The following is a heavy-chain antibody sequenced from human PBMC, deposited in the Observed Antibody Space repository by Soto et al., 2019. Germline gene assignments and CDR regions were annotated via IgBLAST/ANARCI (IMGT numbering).Heavy chain of an antibody. Sequence: SETLSLTCTVSGGSISSYYWSWIRQPPGKGLEWIGYIYYSGSTNYNPSLKSRVTISVDTSKNQFSLKLSSVTAADTAVYYCAGGGGGGTVTTNGLDYWGQGTLVTVSS. CDR1: GGSISSYY. CDR2: IYYSGST. CDR3: AGGGGGGTVTTNGLDY. V-gene: IGHV4-59*01. D-gene: IGHD4-17*01. J-gene: IGHJ4*02.